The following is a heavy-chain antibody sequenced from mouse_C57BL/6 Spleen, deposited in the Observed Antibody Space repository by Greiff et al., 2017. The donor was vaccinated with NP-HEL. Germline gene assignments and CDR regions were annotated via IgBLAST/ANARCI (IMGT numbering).Heavy chain of an antibody. V-gene: IGHV5-9-1*02. Sequence: EVQRVESGEGLVKPGGSLKLSCAASGFTFSSYAMSWVRQTPEKRLEWVAYISSGGDYIYYADTVKGRFTISRDNARNTLYLQMSSLKSEDTAMYYCTRGRGDYDEVAWFAYWGQGTLVTVSA. J-gene: IGHJ3*01. CDR1: GFTFSSYA. D-gene: IGHD2-4*01. CDR3: TRGRGDYDEVAWFAY. CDR2: ISSGGDYI.